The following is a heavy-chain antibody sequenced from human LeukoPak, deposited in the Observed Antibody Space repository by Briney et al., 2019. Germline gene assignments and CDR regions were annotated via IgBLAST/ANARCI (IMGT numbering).Heavy chain of an antibody. V-gene: IGHV4-34*01. CDR1: GGSLSGYY. D-gene: IGHD3-22*01. CDR3: ARGGRYYDSSGYLALVRPGPNFDY. J-gene: IGHJ4*02. CDR2: INHSGST. Sequence: SETLSLTCAVYGGSLSGYYWSWIRQPPGKGLEWIGEINHSGSTNYNPSLKSRVTISVDTSKNQFSLKLSSVTAADTAVYYCARGGRYYDSSGYLALVRPGPNFDYWGQGTLVTVSS.